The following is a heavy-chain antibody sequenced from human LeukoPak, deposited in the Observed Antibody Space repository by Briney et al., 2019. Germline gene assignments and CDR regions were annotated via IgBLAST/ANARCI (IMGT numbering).Heavy chain of an antibody. Sequence: GGPLRLSCAASGFTFSSYAMSWVRQAPGKGLEWVSAISGSGGSTYYADSVKGRFTISRDNSKNTLYLQMNSLRAEDTAVYYCAKARCSGGSCSKNYWGQGTLVTVSS. J-gene: IGHJ4*02. CDR1: GFTFSSYA. CDR2: ISGSGGST. CDR3: AKARCSGGSCSKNY. V-gene: IGHV3-23*01. D-gene: IGHD2-15*01.